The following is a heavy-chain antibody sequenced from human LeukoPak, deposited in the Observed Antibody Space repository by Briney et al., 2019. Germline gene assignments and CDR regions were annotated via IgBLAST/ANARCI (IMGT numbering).Heavy chain of an antibody. CDR2: IYYSGRT. Sequence: SETLSLTCTVSGGSISSYYWSWTRQPPGKGLEWIGYIYYSGRTNYNPSLKSRVTISVDTSKNQFSLKLSSVTAADTAVYYCARHRRVNWFDPWGQGTLVTVSS. V-gene: IGHV4-59*08. CDR1: GGSISSYY. J-gene: IGHJ5*02. CDR3: ARHRRVNWFDP.